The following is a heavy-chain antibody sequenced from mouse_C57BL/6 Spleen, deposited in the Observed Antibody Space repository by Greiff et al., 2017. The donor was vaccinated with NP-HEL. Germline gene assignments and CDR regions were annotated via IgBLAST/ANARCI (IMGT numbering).Heavy chain of an antibody. CDR1: GYTFTDYY. J-gene: IGHJ3*01. D-gene: IGHD2-3*01. CDR2: INPNNGGT. Sequence: EVQLQQSGPELVKPGASVKISCKASGYTFTDYYMNWVKQSHGKSLEWIGDINPNNGGTSYNQKFKGKATLTVDKSSSTAYMELRSLTSEDSAVYYCARYDGLAYWGQGTLVTVSA. CDR3: ARYDGLAY. V-gene: IGHV1-26*01.